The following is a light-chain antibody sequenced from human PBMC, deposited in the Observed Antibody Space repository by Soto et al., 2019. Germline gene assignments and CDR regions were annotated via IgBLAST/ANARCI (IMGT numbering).Light chain of an antibody. Sequence: QSALTQPASVSGSPGQSITISCTGTSSDVGGYNYVSWYQQHPDKAPKLIIYEVSNRPSGVSNRFSGSKSGNTASLTISGLQAEDEADYYFSSFTTSTTLEVFGGGTQLTVL. V-gene: IGLV2-14*01. CDR1: SSDVGGYNY. J-gene: IGLJ3*02. CDR2: EVS. CDR3: SSFTTSTTLEV.